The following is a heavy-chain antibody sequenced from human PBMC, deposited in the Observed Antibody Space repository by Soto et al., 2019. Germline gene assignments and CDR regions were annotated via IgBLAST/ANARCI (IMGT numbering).Heavy chain of an antibody. CDR2: IKSKTDGGTT. D-gene: IGHD6-13*01. J-gene: IGHJ5*02. CDR3: TTGTRVAAAGPRWFDP. V-gene: IGHV3-15*07. CDR1: GFTFSNAW. Sequence: SGGSLRLSCASSGFTFSNAWMNWVRQAPGKGLEWVGRIKSKTDGGTTDYAAPVKGRFTISRDDSKNTLYLQMNSLKTEDTAVYYCTTGTRVAAAGPRWFDPWGQGTLVTVSS.